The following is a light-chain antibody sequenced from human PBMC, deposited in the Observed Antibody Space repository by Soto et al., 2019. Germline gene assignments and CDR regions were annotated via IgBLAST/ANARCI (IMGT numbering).Light chain of an antibody. CDR2: DAS. Sequence: DIQMTQSPSSLSASVGDRVTITCQASQDISNYLNWYQQKPGKAPKLLIYDASSLESGVPSRFSGSGSGTEFTLTISSLQPDDFATYYCQQYNSYSKFGQGTKVDIK. J-gene: IGKJ1*01. V-gene: IGKV1-5*01. CDR3: QQYNSYSK. CDR1: QDISNY.